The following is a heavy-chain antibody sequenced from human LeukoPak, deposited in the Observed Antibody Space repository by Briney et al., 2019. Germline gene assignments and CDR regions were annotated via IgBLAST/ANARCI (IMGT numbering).Heavy chain of an antibody. J-gene: IGHJ3*02. Sequence: GGSLRLSCEGTGFSFGIYWMSWVRQAPGKGLEWVANINEDGSEKYYVDSVKGRFTISRDNAKNSLFLQMNSLRAEDTAVYYCVREYCSGGSCSDAFDIWGQGTMVTVSS. CDR2: INEDGSEK. D-gene: IGHD2-15*01. CDR3: VREYCSGGSCSDAFDI. CDR1: GFSFGIYW. V-gene: IGHV3-7*01.